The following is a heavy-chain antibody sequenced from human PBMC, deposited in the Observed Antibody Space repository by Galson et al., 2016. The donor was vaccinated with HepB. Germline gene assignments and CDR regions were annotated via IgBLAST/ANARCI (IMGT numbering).Heavy chain of an antibody. CDR3: ARDYYYDGIDYHGGAV. V-gene: IGHV3-48*02. CDR1: GFTFTSDS. Sequence: SLRLSCAASGFTFTSDSMNWVRQAPGKGLEWISYISGSGVNIHYAASVEGRFTISRDNAKNSLYLQMNSLRDEDTAIYYCARDYYYDGIDYHGGAVWGKGTLVTVSS. CDR2: ISGSGVNI. D-gene: IGHD3-22*01. J-gene: IGHJ4*02.